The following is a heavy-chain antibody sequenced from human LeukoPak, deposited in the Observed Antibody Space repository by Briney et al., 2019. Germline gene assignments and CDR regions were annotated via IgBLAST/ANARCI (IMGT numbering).Heavy chain of an antibody. Sequence: SETLSLTCTVSGYSISSGYYWGWIRQPPGKGLEWIGSIYHSGSTYYNPSLKSRVTMSVDTSKNQFSLKLSSVTAADTAVYYCARVIVGATRGWGYFDYWGQGTLVTVSS. D-gene: IGHD1-26*01. CDR2: IYHSGST. J-gene: IGHJ4*02. CDR3: ARVIVGATRGWGYFDY. V-gene: IGHV4-38-2*02. CDR1: GYSISSGYY.